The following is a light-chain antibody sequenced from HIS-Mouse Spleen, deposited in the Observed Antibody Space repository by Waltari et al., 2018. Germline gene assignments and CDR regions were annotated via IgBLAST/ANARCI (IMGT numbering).Light chain of an antibody. Sequence: QSVLTQPPSASGTPGQRVTISCSGSSSNIGSNTGNWYQQLPGTAPKLRIYSNTPPPSGGPDRFSGSTSGPSASLAISVLQSEDEADYYCAAWDDSLNGPVFGGGTKLTV. CDR1: SSNIGSNT. V-gene: IGLV1-44*01. J-gene: IGLJ3*02. CDR2: SNT. CDR3: AAWDDSLNGPV.